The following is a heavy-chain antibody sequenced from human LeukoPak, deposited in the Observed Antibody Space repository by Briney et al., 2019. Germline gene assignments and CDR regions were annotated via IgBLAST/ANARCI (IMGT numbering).Heavy chain of an antibody. J-gene: IGHJ6*03. D-gene: IGHD2-2*01. CDR2: INPNSGGT. CDR1: GYTFTGYY. CDR3: ARGVVVVPAAQNYYYMDV. V-gene: IGHV1-2*02. Sequence: ASVKVSCKASGYTFTGYYTHWVRQAPGQGLEWMGWINPNSGGTNYAQKFQGRVTMTRDTSISTAYMELSRLRSDDTAVYYCARGVVVVPAAQNYYYMDVWGKGTTVTVSS.